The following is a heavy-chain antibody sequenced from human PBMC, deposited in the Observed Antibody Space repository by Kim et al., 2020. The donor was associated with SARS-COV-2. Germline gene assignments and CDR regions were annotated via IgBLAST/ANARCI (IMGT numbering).Heavy chain of an antibody. Sequence: SETLSLTCAVYGGSFSGYYWSWIRQPPGKGLEWIGEINHSGSTNYNPSLKSRVTISVDTSKNQFSLKLSSVTAADTAVYYCARVLGYSGYSPGHFDYWG. V-gene: IGHV4-34*01. CDR1: GGSFSGYY. D-gene: IGHD5-12*01. J-gene: IGHJ4*01. CDR3: ARVLGYSGYSPGHFDY. CDR2: INHSGST.